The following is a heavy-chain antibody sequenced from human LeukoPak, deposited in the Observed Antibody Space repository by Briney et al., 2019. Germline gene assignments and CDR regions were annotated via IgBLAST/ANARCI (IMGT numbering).Heavy chain of an antibody. V-gene: IGHV1-69*13. J-gene: IGHJ3*02. CDR2: IIPIFGTA. CDR1: GGTFSSYA. CDR3: ARSRANYYDSSGYLTGTAFDI. D-gene: IGHD3-22*01. Sequence: SVKVSCKASGGTFSSYAISWVRQAPGQGLEWMGGIIPIFGTANYAQKFQGRVTITADESTSTAYMELSSLRSEDTAVYYCARSRANYYDSSGYLTGTAFDIWGQGTMVTVST.